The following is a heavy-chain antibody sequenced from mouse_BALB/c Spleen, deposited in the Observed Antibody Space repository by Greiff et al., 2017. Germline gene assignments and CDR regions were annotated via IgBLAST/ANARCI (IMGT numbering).Heavy chain of an antibody. CDR2: IYPGSGST. V-gene: IGHV1S22*01. Sequence: LQQPGSELVRPGASVKLSCKASGYTFTSYWMHWVKQRPGQGLEWIGNIYPGSGSTNYDEKFKSKATLTVDTSSSTAYMQLSSLTSEDSAVYYCTRRNWDDWYFDVWGAGTTVTVSS. D-gene: IGHD4-1*01. CDR1: GYTFTSYW. CDR3: TRRNWDDWYFDV. J-gene: IGHJ1*01.